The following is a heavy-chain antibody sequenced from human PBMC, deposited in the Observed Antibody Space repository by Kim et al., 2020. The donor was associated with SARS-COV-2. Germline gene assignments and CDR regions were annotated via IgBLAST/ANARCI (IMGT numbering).Heavy chain of an antibody. CDR3: ASAPIYGSGGVFDY. Sequence: ADSTKRRYTSSRDNAKNSLFLQVNSLRAEDTAVYYCASAPIYGSGGVFDYWGQGTLVTVSS. V-gene: IGHV3-11*01. J-gene: IGHJ4*02. D-gene: IGHD3-10*01.